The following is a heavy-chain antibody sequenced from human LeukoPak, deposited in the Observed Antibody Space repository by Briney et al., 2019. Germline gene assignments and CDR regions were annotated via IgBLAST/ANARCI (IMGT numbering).Heavy chain of an antibody. CDR2: INPSGGST. Sequence: GASVKVSCKASGYTFTSYYMHWVRQAPGQGLEWMGIINPSGGSTSYAQNFQGRVTMTRDMSTSTVYMELSSLRSEDTAVYYCAIDSSGYYLGFLLWGQGTLVTVSS. V-gene: IGHV1-46*01. D-gene: IGHD3-22*01. J-gene: IGHJ4*02. CDR3: AIDSSGYYLGFLL. CDR1: GYTFTSYY.